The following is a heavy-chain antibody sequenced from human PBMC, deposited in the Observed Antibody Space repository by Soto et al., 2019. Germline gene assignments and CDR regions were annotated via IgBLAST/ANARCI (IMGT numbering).Heavy chain of an antibody. Sequence: EVQLVESGGGLVQPGGSLRLSCATSGFTFSSYWMHWVRQAPGKGLVWVSRINRDGSTISYAAPVRGRFTISRDNAKNTLYLQMNRLRAEDTAVYYCARDMVGADDYWGQGTLVTVSS. J-gene: IGHJ4*02. V-gene: IGHV3-74*01. CDR3: ARDMVGADDY. CDR2: INRDGSTI. CDR1: GFTFSSYW. D-gene: IGHD1-26*01.